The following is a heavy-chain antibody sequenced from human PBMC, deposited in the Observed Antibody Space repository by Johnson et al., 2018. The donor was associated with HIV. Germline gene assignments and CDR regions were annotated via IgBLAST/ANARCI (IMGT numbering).Heavy chain of an antibody. D-gene: IGHD3-10*01. CDR1: GFTVTTKY. V-gene: IGHV3-66*01. Sequence: VQLVESGGGLVQPGGSLRLSCAASGFTVTTKYMSWVRQAPGKGLEWVSVIYSGGSTYYADSVKGRFTISRDNSKNTLYLQMNSLRAEDTAVYYCAKEQWFGELFSAFDIWGQGTMVTVSS. J-gene: IGHJ3*02. CDR2: IYSGGST. CDR3: AKEQWFGELFSAFDI.